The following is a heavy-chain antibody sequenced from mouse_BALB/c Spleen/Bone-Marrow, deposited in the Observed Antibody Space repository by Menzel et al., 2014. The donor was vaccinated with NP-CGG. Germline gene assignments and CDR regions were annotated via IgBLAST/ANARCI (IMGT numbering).Heavy chain of an antibody. V-gene: IGHV14-3*02. CDR1: GFNIKDTY. D-gene: IGHD2-3*01. J-gene: IGHJ3*01. CDR3: ARAYGYYAWFAY. Sequence: VQLQQSGAEFVKPGASVKLSCTASGFNIKDTYMHWVKRRPEQGLEWIGRIDPANDNTKYDPKFQGKATITADTSSNTAYLQLSSLTSEDTAVYYCARAYGYYAWFAYWGQGTLVTVSA. CDR2: IDPANDNT.